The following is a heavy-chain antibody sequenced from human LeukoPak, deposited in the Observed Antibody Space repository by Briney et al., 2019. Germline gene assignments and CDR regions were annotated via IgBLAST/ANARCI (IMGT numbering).Heavy chain of an antibody. J-gene: IGHJ4*02. D-gene: IGHD2-21*02. CDR2: ISSSSSTI. Sequence: GGSLRLSCAASGFTFSSYSMNWVRQAPGKGLEWVSYISSSSSTIYYADSVKGRFTISRDNAKNSLYLQMNSLRAEDTAVYYCAKGVGVVVTAMGYWGQGTLVTVSS. V-gene: IGHV3-48*04. CDR3: AKGVGVVVTAMGY. CDR1: GFTFSSYS.